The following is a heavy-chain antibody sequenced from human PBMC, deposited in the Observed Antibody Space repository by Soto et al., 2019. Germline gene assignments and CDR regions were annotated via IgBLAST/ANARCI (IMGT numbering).Heavy chain of an antibody. J-gene: IGHJ1*01. Sequence: GGSLRLSCAASGFTFSSYAMSWVRQAPGKGLEWVSAISGSGGSTYYADSVKGRFTISRDNSKNTLYLQMNSLRAEDTAVYYCAKDLDDSSGYTPGGSFQHWGQGTLVTVPQ. D-gene: IGHD3-22*01. V-gene: IGHV3-23*01. CDR1: GFTFSSYA. CDR2: ISGSGGST. CDR3: AKDLDDSSGYTPGGSFQH.